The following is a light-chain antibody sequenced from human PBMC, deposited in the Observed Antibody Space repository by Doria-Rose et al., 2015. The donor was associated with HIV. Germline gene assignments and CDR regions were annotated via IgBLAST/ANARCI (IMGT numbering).Light chain of an antibody. Sequence: EIVLTQSPETLSVSPGESATLSCRASQSVSTDLAWYQHKPGQAPRLLICGASTRATGIPARFSGSGSGTEFTLTISSLQSEDFAIYFCHQYNNWPTFGQGTRLDIK. CDR3: HQYNNWPT. CDR2: GAS. J-gene: IGKJ5*01. V-gene: IGKV3-15*01. CDR1: QSVSTD.